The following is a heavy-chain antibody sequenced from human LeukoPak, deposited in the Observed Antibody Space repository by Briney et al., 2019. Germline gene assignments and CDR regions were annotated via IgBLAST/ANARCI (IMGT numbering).Heavy chain of an antibody. D-gene: IGHD4-11*01. CDR3: ARGKDSNYSYYYYYYYMGV. Sequence: SETLSLTCTVSGGSISSYYWRWIRQPPGKGLEWIGYIYYSGSTNYNPSLKSRVTISVDTSKNQFSLKLSSVTAADTAVHYCARGKDSNYSYYYYYYYMGVWGKGTTVTVSS. CDR1: GGSISSYY. J-gene: IGHJ6*03. V-gene: IGHV4-59*01. CDR2: IYYSGST.